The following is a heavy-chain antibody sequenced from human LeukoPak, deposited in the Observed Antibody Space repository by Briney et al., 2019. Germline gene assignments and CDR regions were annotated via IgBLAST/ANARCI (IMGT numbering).Heavy chain of an antibody. V-gene: IGHV3-23*01. D-gene: IGHD2-21*01. Sequence: GGFLRPSCAASGFTFSSFFMSLGRPAPGEGVGGVFLFSNGGHTYYADSVKGRFTISRDISINMLYLQMNSLRAEDTAVYYCAKESRHCGSDCFSLLDCWGQGTQVTVSS. CDR3: AKESRHCGSDCFSLLDC. CDR2: FSNGGHT. CDR1: GFTFSSFF. J-gene: IGHJ4*02.